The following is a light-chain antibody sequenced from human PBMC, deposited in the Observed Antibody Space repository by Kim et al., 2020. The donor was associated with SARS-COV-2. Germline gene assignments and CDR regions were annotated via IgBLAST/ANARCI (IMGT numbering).Light chain of an antibody. CDR2: DAS. CDR1: QSVSSY. Sequence: EIVLTQSPATLSLSPGERAPLSCRASQSVSSYLAWYQQKPGKAPRLLIYDASNRATGIPARFSGSGSGTDFTLTISSLEPEDFAVYYCQQRSDLLTCGGGTKGDIK. J-gene: IGKJ4*01. V-gene: IGKV3-11*01. CDR3: QQRSDLLT.